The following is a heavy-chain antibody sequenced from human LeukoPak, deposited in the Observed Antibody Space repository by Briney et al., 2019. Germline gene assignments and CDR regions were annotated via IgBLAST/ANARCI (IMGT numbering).Heavy chain of an antibody. CDR3: ARLTAMVRGPTVGWFDP. D-gene: IGHD3-10*01. Sequence: PGETLSLTCTVSGGSISSSSYYWGWLRQPPGKGLEWLGSIYYSGSTYNNPSLKSRVTISVDASKNQFSLKLSSVTAADTAVYYCARLTAMVRGPTVGWFDPWGQGTLFTASS. V-gene: IGHV4-39*01. J-gene: IGHJ5*02. CDR2: IYYSGST. CDR1: GGSISSSSYY.